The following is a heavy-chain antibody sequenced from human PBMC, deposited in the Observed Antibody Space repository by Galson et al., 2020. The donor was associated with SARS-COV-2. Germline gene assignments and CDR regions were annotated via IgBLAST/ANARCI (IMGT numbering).Heavy chain of an antibody. J-gene: IGHJ6*02. CDR1: GVSINSGGYY. V-gene: IGHV4-31*03. CDR2: IYSSGTT. Sequence: SETLSLTCTVSGVSINSGGYYWSWIRQHPGKGLEWIGNIYSSGTTYYNPSLKSRVTISVDTSKNQFSLRLFSVTAADTAIYYCARETYFGSGCRETGRQFDYGLYVWGQGTTVAVSS. D-gene: IGHD3-10*01. CDR3: ARETYFGSGCRETGRQFDYGLYV.